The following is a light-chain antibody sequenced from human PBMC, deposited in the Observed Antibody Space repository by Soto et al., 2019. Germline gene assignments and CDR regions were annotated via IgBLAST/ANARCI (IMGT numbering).Light chain of an antibody. CDR2: DAS. CDR3: QPRGREGFS. CDR1: QSISSY. J-gene: IGKJ3*01. Sequence: ETVLTQSPATMSLSPGDRATLSCRASQSISSYLAWYQHKPGQAPRLLIYDASRRATGIPARFSGSGSGTDFTLTISSLEPEDFAVYYCQPRGREGFSFGPGTRVDIK. V-gene: IGKV3-11*01.